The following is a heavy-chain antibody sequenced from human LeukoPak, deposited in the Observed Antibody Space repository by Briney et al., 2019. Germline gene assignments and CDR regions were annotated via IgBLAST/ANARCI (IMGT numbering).Heavy chain of an antibody. CDR3: ARDHVRGSGPIGY. V-gene: IGHV1-3*01. J-gene: IGHJ4*02. Sequence: GASVKVSCKASGYTFTSYAMHWVRQAPGQRLEWMGWINAGNGNTKYSQKFQGRVTITRDTSASTAYMELSRLRSEDTAVYYCARDHVRGSGPIGYWGQGTLVTVSS. CDR1: GYTFTSYA. D-gene: IGHD3-10*02. CDR2: INAGNGNT.